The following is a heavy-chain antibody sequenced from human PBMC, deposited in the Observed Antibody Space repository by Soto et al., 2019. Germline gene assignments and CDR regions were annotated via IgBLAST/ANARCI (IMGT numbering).Heavy chain of an antibody. J-gene: IGHJ6*02. CDR2: ISGSGGST. CDR3: AKDGHVVVVVPLHPSLYYYGMDV. CDR1: VFPFSSYA. D-gene: IGHD2-15*01. Sequence: PGGSLRLSCAASVFPFSSYAMSWVRQAPGKGLEWVSAISGSGGSTYYADSVKGRFTISRDNSKNTLYLQMNSLRAEDTAVYYCAKDGHVVVVVPLHPSLYYYGMDVWGQGTTVTVSS. V-gene: IGHV3-23*01.